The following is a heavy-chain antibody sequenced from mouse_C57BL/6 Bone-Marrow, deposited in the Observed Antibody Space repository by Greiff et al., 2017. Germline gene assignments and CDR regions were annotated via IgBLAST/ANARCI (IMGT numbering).Heavy chain of an antibody. V-gene: IGHV3-6*01. CDR2: ISYDGSN. J-gene: IGHJ3*01. CDR1: GYSITSGYY. CDR3: ARQGVTTRAWFAY. D-gene: IGHD2-2*01. Sequence: EVQLQESGPGLVKPSQSLSLTCSVTGYSITSGYYWNWIRQFPGNKLEWMGYISYDGSNNYNPSLKNRISIHRDTSKNQFFLKLNSVTTEDTATYYCARQGVTTRAWFAYWGQGTLVTVSA.